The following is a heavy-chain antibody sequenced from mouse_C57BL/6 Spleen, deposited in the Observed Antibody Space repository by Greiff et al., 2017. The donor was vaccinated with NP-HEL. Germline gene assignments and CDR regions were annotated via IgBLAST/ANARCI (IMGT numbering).Heavy chain of an antibody. Sequence: VQLQQSGAELARPGASVKLSCKASGYTFTSYGISWVKQRTGQGLEWIGEIYPSSGNTYYNEKFKGKATLTADKSSSTAYMELRSLTSEDSAVYVCARGRIDYWGKGTTLTVSS. J-gene: IGHJ2*01. CDR3: ARGRIDY. CDR2: IYPSSGNT. CDR1: GYTFTSYG. V-gene: IGHV1-81*01.